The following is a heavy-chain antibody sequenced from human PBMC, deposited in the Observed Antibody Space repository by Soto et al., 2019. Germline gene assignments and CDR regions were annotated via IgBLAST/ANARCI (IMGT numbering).Heavy chain of an antibody. D-gene: IGHD6-13*01. CDR3: ARVGRSSSWQRYGMDV. CDR2: INHSGST. Sequence: SETLSLTCAVYGGSFSGYYWSWIRQPPGKGLEWIGEINHSGSTNYNPSLKSRVTISVDTSKNQLSLKLSSVTAADTAVYYCARVGRSSSWQRYGMDVWGQGTTVTVSS. V-gene: IGHV4-34*01. CDR1: GGSFSGYY. J-gene: IGHJ6*02.